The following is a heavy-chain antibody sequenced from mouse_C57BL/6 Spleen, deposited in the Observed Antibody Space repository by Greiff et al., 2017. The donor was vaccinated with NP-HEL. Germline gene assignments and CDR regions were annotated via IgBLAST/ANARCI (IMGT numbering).Heavy chain of an antibody. V-gene: IGHV5-6*01. J-gene: IGHJ3*01. CDR1: GFTFRSYG. Sequence: VKLMESGGDLVKPGGSLKLSCAASGFTFRSYGMSWVRQTPDTRLEWVATISSGGSYTSYPDSVKGRFTISRDNAKNTLYLQMSSLKSEDTAMYYCARHKDWDEGFAYWGQGTLVTVSA. CDR2: ISSGGSYT. D-gene: IGHD4-1*01. CDR3: ARHKDWDEGFAY.